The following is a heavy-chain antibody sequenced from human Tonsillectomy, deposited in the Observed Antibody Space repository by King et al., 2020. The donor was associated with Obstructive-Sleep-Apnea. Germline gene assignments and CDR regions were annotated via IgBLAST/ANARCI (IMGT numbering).Heavy chain of an antibody. Sequence: QLVQSGAEVKKPWSSVKVSCKASGGTFSSYAISWVRQAPGQGLEWMGRIIPILGIANYAQKFQGRVTITADKSTSTAYMELSSLRSEDTAVYYCARVYGFGELSPDYWGQGTLVTVSS. D-gene: IGHD3-10*01. CDR2: IIPILGIA. CDR3: ARVYGFGELSPDY. J-gene: IGHJ4*02. V-gene: IGHV1-69*09. CDR1: GGTFSSYA.